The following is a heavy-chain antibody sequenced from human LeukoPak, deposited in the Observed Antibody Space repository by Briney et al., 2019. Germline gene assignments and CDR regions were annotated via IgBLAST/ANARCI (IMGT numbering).Heavy chain of an antibody. V-gene: IGHV3-9*01. CDR2: ISWNSGSI. CDR1: GFTFDDYA. J-gene: IGHJ4*02. D-gene: IGHD6-13*01. CDR3: AKAVDALVQGDFDY. Sequence: SLRLSCAASGFTFDDYAMHWVRQAPGKGLEWVSGISWNSGSIGYADSVEGRFTISRDNAKNSLYLQMNSLRAEDTALYYCAKAVDALVQGDFDYWGQGTLVTVSS.